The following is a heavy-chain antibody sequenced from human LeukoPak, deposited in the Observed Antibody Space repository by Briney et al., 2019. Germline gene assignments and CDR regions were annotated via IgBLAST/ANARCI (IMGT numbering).Heavy chain of an antibody. J-gene: IGHJ6*04. D-gene: IGHD2-2*01. V-gene: IGHV3-21*01. Sequence: GGSLRLSCAASGFTFSSYSMNWVRQAPGKGLEWVSSISSSSSYIYYADSVKGRFTISRDNAKNSLYLQMNSLRAEDTAVYYCARAGDIVVVPAAMSDVWGKGTTVTISS. CDR1: GFTFSSYS. CDR3: ARAGDIVVVPAAMSDV. CDR2: ISSSSSYI.